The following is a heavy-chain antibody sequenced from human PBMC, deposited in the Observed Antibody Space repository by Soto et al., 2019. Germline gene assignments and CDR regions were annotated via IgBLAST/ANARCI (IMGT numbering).Heavy chain of an antibody. CDR2: TYYRSKWYN. CDR1: GDSVSSNSDA. V-gene: IGHV6-1*01. J-gene: IGHJ4*02. Sequence: SHTLSLTCAISGDSVSSNSDAWNWIRQSPSRGLEWLGRTYYRSKWYNDYAESVKSRITINPDTSKNQFSLHLNSVTPEDTAVYYCARDPPDFHSAFDYWGQGTLVTASS. D-gene: IGHD4-4*01. CDR3: ARDPPDFHSAFDY.